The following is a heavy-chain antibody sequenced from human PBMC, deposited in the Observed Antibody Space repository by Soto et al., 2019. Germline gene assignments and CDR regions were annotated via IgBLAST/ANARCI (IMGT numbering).Heavy chain of an antibody. D-gene: IGHD2-2*01. CDR1: GFTFTDYA. J-gene: IGHJ4*02. V-gene: IGHV3-30-3*01. CDR3: ARDDCISASCYPLC. Sequence: QVQLVESGGGVVQPGRSLRLSCAASGFTFTDYAMHWVRQAPGKGLEWVAVISYEGSTEYYADSVKGRFTISRDDSKNTLCLQMNSLRAEDTAVDYCARDDCISASCYPLCWGQGTLVTVSS. CDR2: ISYEGSTE.